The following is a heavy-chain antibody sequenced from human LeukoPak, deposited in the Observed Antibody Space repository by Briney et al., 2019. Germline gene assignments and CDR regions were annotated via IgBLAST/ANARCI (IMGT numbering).Heavy chain of an antibody. V-gene: IGHV1-69*04. CDR3: ARDGWMDV. D-gene: IGHD2-15*01. J-gene: IGHJ6*02. CDR2: VIPILGTA. Sequence: ASVKVSCKASGDTFTDYANSWVRQAPGQGLEWVGRVIPILGTANYAQRFQGRVTIIADKSTSTVYMELSSLTSEDTAMYYCARDGWMDVWGQGTTVTVSS. CDR1: GDTFTDYA.